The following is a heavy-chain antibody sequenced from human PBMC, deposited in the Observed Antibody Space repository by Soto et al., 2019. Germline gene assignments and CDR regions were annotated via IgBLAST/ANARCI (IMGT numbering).Heavy chain of an antibody. J-gene: IGHJ6*02. Sequence: GGSLRLSCAASGFTFSSYAMHWVRQAPGKGLEWVAVISYDGSNKYYADSVKGRFTISRDNSKNTLYLQMNSLRAEDTAVYYCARDLYSNYYYGLDVWGQGTTVNVSS. D-gene: IGHD4-4*01. V-gene: IGHV3-30-3*01. CDR3: ARDLYSNYYYGLDV. CDR2: ISYDGSNK. CDR1: GFTFSSYA.